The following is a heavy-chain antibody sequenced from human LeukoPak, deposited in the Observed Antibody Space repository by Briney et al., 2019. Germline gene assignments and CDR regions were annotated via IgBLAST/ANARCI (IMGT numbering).Heavy chain of an antibody. CDR2: ISGSGGST. D-gene: IGHD6-13*01. CDR3: ADYVDAATENTIDY. J-gene: IGHJ4*02. V-gene: IGHV3-23*01. Sequence: GGSLRLSCAASGFTFSSYAMSWVRQAPGKGLEWVSAISGSGGSTYYADSVKGRFTISRDNSKNTLFLHMNSLRAEDTAVYYCADYVDAATENTIDYWGQGTLVTVSS. CDR1: GFTFSSYA.